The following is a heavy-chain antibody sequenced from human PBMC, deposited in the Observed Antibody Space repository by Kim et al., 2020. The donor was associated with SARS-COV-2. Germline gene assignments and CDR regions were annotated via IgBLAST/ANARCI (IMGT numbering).Heavy chain of an antibody. CDR2: ISRDGGEI. J-gene: IGHJ4*02. D-gene: IGHD6-19*01. V-gene: IGHV3-43*02. CDR1: GFTFDDYA. CDR3: VRGQQWLIKN. Sequence: GGSLRLSCAASGFTFDDYAIQWVRQVPGKGLEWVSLISRDGGEIKYADSVKGRFTISRDNSKKSVYLQMNSLRSEDTVLYYCVRGQQWLIKNWGQGTQVTVSS.